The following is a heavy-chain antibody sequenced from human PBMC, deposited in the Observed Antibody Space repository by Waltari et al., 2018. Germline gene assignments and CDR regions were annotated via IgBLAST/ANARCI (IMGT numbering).Heavy chain of an antibody. D-gene: IGHD5-12*01. CDR2: IYYSGST. J-gene: IGHJ4*02. CDR1: GGSISSHY. Sequence: QVQLQESGPGLVKPSETLSLTCTVSGGSISSHYWIWIRQPPGKGLEWIGYIYYSGSTNYNPSLKSRVTISVDTSKNQFSLKLSSVTAADTAVYYCARDGVRYGGATILWGQGTLVTVSS. V-gene: IGHV4-59*11. CDR3: ARDGVRYGGATIL.